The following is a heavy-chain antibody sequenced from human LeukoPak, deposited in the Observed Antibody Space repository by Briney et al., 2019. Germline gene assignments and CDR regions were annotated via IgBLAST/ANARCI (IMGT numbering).Heavy chain of an antibody. CDR1: GFTVSSNY. CDR2: ISGSGGST. D-gene: IGHD3-9*01. V-gene: IGHV3-23*01. CDR3: AKEPGIRYDILTGYYNPFDY. Sequence: GGSLRLSCAASGFTVSSNYMSWVRQAPGKGLEWVSAISGSGGSTYYADSVKGRFTISRDNSKNTLYLQMNSLRAEDTAVYYCAKEPGIRYDILTGYYNPFDYWGQGTLVTVSS. J-gene: IGHJ4*02.